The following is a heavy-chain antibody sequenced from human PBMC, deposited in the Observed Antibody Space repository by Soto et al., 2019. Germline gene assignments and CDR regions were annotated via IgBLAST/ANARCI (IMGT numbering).Heavy chain of an antibody. V-gene: IGHV3-13*01. CDR1: GFTLSSYD. CDR2: IGSGGDT. D-gene: IGHD6-19*01. Sequence: EVQLVESGGGLVQPGGSLRLSCAASGFTLSSYDIHWVRQATGEGLAWVSGIGSGGDTHYADSVKGRFIISREDGKNSLELQMNNLGVGGTAVFYFSRKAPPAGKGVWGQGATVTVSS. CDR3: SRKAPPAGKGV. J-gene: IGHJ6*01.